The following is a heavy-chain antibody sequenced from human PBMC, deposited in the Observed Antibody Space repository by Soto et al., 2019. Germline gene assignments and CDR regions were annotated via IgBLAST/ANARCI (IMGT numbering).Heavy chain of an antibody. CDR2: ISYDGSNK. CDR1: GFTFSSYG. CDR3: AKDFEYSSSSHYYYGMDV. Sequence: PGGSLRLSCAASGFTFSSYGMHWVRQAPGKGLEWVAVISYDGSNKYYADSVKGRFTISRDNSKNTLYLQMNSLRAEDTAVYYCAKDFEYSSSSHYYYGMDVWDQGTTVTVSS. D-gene: IGHD6-6*01. J-gene: IGHJ6*02. V-gene: IGHV3-30*18.